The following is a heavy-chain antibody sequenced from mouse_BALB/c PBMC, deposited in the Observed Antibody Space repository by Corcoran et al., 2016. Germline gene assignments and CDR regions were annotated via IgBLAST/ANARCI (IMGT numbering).Heavy chain of an antibody. J-gene: IGHJ2*01. CDR1: GYTFTNYG. Sequence: QIQLVQSGPELKKPGETVKISCKASGYTFTNYGMNWVKQAPGKGLKWMGWINTYTGEPTYADDFKGRFAFSLETSASTAYLQINNLKNEDTATYFCARNGYYYWGQGTTLTVSS. V-gene: IGHV9-3-1*01. CDR2: INTYTGEP. CDR3: ARNGYYY. D-gene: IGHD2-3*01.